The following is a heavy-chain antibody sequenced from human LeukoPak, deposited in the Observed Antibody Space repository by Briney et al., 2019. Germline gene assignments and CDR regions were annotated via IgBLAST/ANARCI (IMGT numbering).Heavy chain of an antibody. Sequence: ASVKVSCKASGYTFTSYGTSWVRQAPGQGLEWMGWISAYNGSTNYAQKLQGRVTMTTDTSTSTAYMELRSLRSDDTAVYYCARATRYYYDSGWFDPWGQGTLVTVSS. D-gene: IGHD3-22*01. CDR1: GYTFTSYG. V-gene: IGHV1-18*04. CDR3: ARATRYYYDSGWFDP. CDR2: ISAYNGST. J-gene: IGHJ5*02.